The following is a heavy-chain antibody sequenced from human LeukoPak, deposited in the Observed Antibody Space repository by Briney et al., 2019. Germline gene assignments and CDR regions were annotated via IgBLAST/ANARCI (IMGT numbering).Heavy chain of an antibody. CDR2: MNPNSGNT. CDR1: GYTFTSYD. CDR3: ARDLSVVAANFDY. J-gene: IGHJ4*02. Sequence: GASVKVSCKASGYTFTSYDINWVRQATGQGLEWMGWMNPNSGNTGYAQKFQGRVTMTRNTSISTAYMELSSLRAEDTAVYYCARDLSVVAANFDYWGQGTLVTVSS. V-gene: IGHV1-8*01. D-gene: IGHD2-15*01.